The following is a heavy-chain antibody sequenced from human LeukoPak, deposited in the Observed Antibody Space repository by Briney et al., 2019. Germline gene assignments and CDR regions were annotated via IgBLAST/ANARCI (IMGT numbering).Heavy chain of an antibody. CDR1: GFTFSSYG. CDR2: ISYDGSNK. J-gene: IGHJ4*02. Sequence: PGGSLRLSCAASGFTFSSYGMHWVRQAPGKGLEWVAVISYDGSNKYYADSVKGRFTISRDNSKNTLYLQMNSLRAEDTAVYYCAKGHIDSSGGYNYFDYWGQGTLVTVSS. CDR3: AKGHIDSSGGYNYFDY. D-gene: IGHD6-19*01. V-gene: IGHV3-30*18.